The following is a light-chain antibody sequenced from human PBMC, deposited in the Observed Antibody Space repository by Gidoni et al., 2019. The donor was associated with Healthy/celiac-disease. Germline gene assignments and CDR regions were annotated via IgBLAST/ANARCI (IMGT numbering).Light chain of an antibody. J-gene: IGKJ1*01. CDR2: EAS. V-gene: IGKV1-5*01. CDR3: QQYNSYSRT. CDR1: QSISSW. Sequence: DIQLTQSPSTLYASVGDRVTITCRASQSISSWLAWYQQKPGKAPKLLIYEASSFESGVPSRFSGSGSGTEFTLTISILQPDDFATYYCQQYNSYSRTFGQGTKVEIK.